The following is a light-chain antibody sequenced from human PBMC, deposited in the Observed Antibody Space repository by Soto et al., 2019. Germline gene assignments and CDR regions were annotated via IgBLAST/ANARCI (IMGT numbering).Light chain of an antibody. J-gene: IGLJ2*01. CDR1: SSNIGSDT. CDR2: TND. V-gene: IGLV1-44*01. CDR3: ASWDDSLNGPV. Sequence: QSVLTQPPSASETPGQRVTISCSGSSSNIGSDTVNWYQQFPGTAPKLLIYTNDQRPSGVPDRISGSKSGTSASLAISGLQSEDEADYYCASWDDSLNGPVFGGGTKLTVL.